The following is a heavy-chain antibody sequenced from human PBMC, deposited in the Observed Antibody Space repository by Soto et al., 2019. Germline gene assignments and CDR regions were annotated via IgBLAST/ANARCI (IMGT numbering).Heavy chain of an antibody. D-gene: IGHD3-22*01. CDR2: IGGSGGST. V-gene: IGHV3-23*01. CDR1: GFTFSSYA. Sequence: EVQLLESGGGLVQPGGSLRLSCAASGFTFSSYAMSWVRQAPGKGLEWVSAIGGSGGSTYYADSVKGRFNISRDNSKNKLYLQMNSLRAEETAVYYCAKAPTMIVMDWYFDLWGRGTLVTVSS. J-gene: IGHJ2*01. CDR3: AKAPTMIVMDWYFDL.